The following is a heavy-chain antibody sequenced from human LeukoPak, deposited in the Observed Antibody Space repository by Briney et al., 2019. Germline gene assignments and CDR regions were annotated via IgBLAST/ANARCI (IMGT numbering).Heavy chain of an antibody. J-gene: IGHJ4*02. CDR2: INHSGIT. CDR1: GGSISSYY. CDR3: SRGLSDVY. Sequence: SETLSLTCTVSGGSISSYYWTWIRQPPGKGLEWIGEINHSGITNYNPSLKSRVTISIDTSKSQFSLKLNSVTAADTAVYYCSRGLSDVYWGQGTLVTVSS. V-gene: IGHV4-34*01.